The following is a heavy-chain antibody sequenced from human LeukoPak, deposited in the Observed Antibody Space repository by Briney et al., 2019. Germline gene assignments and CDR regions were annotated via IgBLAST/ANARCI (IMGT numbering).Heavy chain of an antibody. J-gene: IGHJ6*03. CDR2: FNYSGRT. CDR3: ARGRAGRGYSYDIYYYYYMDL. CDR1: GGSFSGYY. D-gene: IGHD5-18*01. V-gene: IGHV4-34*01. Sequence: SETLSLTCAVYGGSFSGYYWSWIRQPPGKGLEWLGEFNYSGRTNYNPSLKSRVTISVDTSNTQYSLKLSSVNAADTAVYYCARGRAGRGYSYDIYYYYYMDLWGKGTTVTVAS.